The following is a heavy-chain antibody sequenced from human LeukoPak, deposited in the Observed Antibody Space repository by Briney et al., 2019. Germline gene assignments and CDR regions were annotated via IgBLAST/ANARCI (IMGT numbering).Heavy chain of an antibody. CDR1: GFNFSSQW. CDR2: VNQGGTQK. D-gene: IGHD4-17*01. J-gene: IGHJ4*02. CDR3: AKDLMGYGEATVFDY. Sequence: PGGSLRLSCAASGFNFSSQWMSWVRQAPGKGLEWVANVNQGGTQKYYVDSVKGRFTISRDNAENSLYLQMNSLRAEDTAVYYCAKDLMGYGEATVFDYWGQGTLVTVSS. V-gene: IGHV3-7*01.